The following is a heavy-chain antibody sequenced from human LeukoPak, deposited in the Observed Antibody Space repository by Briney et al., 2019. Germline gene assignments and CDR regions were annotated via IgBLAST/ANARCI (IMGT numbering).Heavy chain of an antibody. CDR2: ISGSGGST. D-gene: IGHD6-19*01. Sequence: GGSLRLSCAASGFTFSSYAMSWVRQAPGKGLEWVSAISGSGGSTYYADSVKGRFTISRDNSKNTLYLQMNSLRAEDTAVYYCAKDRYPGIAVAVGDYWGQGTLVTVSS. CDR1: GFTFSSYA. J-gene: IGHJ4*02. CDR3: AKDRYPGIAVAVGDY. V-gene: IGHV3-23*01.